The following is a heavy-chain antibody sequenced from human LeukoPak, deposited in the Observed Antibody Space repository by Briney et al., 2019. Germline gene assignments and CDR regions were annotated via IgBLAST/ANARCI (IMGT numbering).Heavy chain of an antibody. CDR3: ARDRITMVRGVLNWFDP. CDR1: GGTFSSYA. CDR2: IIPILGIA. V-gene: IGHV1-69*04. J-gene: IGHJ5*02. Sequence: ASVNVSCKASGGTFSSYAISWVRPAPGQGLEWVGRIIPILGIANYAQKFQGRVTITADKSTSTAYMELSSLRSEDTAVYYCARDRITMVRGVLNWFDPWGQGTLVTVSS. D-gene: IGHD3-10*01.